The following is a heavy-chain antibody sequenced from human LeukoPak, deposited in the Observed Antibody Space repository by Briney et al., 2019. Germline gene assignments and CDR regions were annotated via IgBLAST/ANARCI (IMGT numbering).Heavy chain of an antibody. Sequence: SETLSLTCGVYGGSFSGYYWTWIRQFPGMGLEWIAEIIHSGSTNYNPSLTGRVTLSVDTSKDQFSLQLSSVTAADTAVYYCARGILVTVYAAFDYWGQGSLVTVSS. CDR3: ARGILVTVYAAFDY. CDR1: GGSFSGYY. J-gene: IGHJ4*02. D-gene: IGHD2-8*01. CDR2: IIHSGST. V-gene: IGHV4-34*01.